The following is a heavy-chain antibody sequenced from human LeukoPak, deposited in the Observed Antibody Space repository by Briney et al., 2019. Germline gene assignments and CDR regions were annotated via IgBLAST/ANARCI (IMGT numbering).Heavy chain of an antibody. V-gene: IGHV3-48*03. J-gene: IGHJ6*04. CDR3: ARVSRVYYGMDV. D-gene: IGHD2-2*01. CDR1: GFTFSSYE. CDR2: ISSSGSTI. Sequence: TGGSLRLSCAASGFTFSSYEMNWVRQAPGKGLEWVSYISSSGSTIYYADSVKGRFTISRDNAKNSLYLQMNGLRAEDTAVYYCARVSRVYYGMDVWGKGTTVTVSS.